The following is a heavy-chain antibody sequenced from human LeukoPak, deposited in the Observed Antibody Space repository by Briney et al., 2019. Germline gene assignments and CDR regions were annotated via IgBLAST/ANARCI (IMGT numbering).Heavy chain of an antibody. CDR2: IYYSGST. V-gene: IGHV4-59*01. J-gene: IGHJ6*02. Sequence: SETLSLTCTVSGGSISSYYWSWTRQPPGKGLEWIGYIYYSGSTNYNPSLKSRVTISVDTSKNQFSLKLSSVTAADTAVYYCARDLSLGEYHLYGMDVWGQGTTVTVSS. D-gene: IGHD3-16*01. CDR3: ARDLSLGEYHLYGMDV. CDR1: GGSISSYY.